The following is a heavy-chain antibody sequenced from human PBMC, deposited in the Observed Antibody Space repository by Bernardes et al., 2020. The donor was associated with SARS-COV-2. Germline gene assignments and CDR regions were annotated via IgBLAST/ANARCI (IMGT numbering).Heavy chain of an antibody. CDR1: RYTFPRYE. V-gene: IGHV1-8*01. CDR2: MNPNSGNT. J-gene: IGHJ4*02. D-gene: IGHD6-19*01. Sequence: SVHVSCQASRYTFPRYEINWVRQATGQGREWMGWMNPNSGNTGYAQQFQGRVTITRNTSIRTAYMELTSLRSEDTAVYYCARGQRLVRDFDYWGQGTLVTVSS. CDR3: ARGQRLVRDFDY.